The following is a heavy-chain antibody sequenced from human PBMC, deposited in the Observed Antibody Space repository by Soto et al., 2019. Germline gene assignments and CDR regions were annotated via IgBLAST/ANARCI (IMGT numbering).Heavy chain of an antibody. CDR3: ARASLVGATLFDY. Sequence: PSETLSLTCSVSGGSISSYYWSWIRQPPGKGLEWIGYIYYSGSTNYNPSLKSRVTISVDTSKNQFSLKLSSVTAADTAVYYCARASLVGATLFDYWGQGTLVTVSS. V-gene: IGHV4-59*01. J-gene: IGHJ4*02. CDR2: IYYSGST. CDR1: GGSISSYY. D-gene: IGHD1-26*01.